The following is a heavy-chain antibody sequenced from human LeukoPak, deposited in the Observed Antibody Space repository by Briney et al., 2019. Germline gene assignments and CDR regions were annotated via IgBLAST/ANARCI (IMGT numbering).Heavy chain of an antibody. CDR1: GGSFSGYY. D-gene: IGHD4-17*01. CDR2: INHSGST. CDR3: ARDYGDYVMTDYYYGMDV. V-gene: IGHV4-34*01. J-gene: IGHJ6*02. Sequence: PSETLSLTCAVYGGSFSGYYWSWIRQPPGKGLEWIGEINHSGSTSYNPSLKSRVTISVDTSKNQFSLKLSSVTAADTAVYYCARDYGDYVMTDYYYGMDVWGQGTTVTVSS.